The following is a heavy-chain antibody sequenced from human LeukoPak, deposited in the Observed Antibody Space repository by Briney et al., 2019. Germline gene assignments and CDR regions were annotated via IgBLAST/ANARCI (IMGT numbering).Heavy chain of an antibody. Sequence: PGRSLRLSCAASGFTFSDYAMHWVRQAPGKGLEWVAVISKDGSDKYYPGSVRGRFTISRDNSKNTIYLQMDSLRAEDTAIYYVARDYWGNYNYGGQGTLVTVSS. CDR3: ARDYWGNYNY. V-gene: IGHV3-30-3*01. J-gene: IGHJ4*02. D-gene: IGHD1-7*01. CDR2: ISKDGSDK. CDR1: GFTFSDYA.